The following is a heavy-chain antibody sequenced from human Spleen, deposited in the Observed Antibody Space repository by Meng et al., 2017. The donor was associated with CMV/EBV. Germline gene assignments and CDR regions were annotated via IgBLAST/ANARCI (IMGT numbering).Heavy chain of an antibody. CDR1: GFTFSSYW. CDR2: ISYDGDIT. Sequence: GGSLRLSCAASGFTFSSYWMHWVRQAPGKGLQWVALISYDGDITYYADSVKGRFTISRDNSRSTLYVQMNSLKAEDTAVYYCTRDQKQLWSRYFYYGMDVWGQGTTVTVS. J-gene: IGHJ6*02. CDR3: TRDQKQLWSRYFYYGMDV. V-gene: IGHV3-30*01. D-gene: IGHD1-1*01.